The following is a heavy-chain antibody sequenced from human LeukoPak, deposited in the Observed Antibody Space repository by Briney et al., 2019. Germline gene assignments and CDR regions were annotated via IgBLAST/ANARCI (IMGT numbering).Heavy chain of an antibody. V-gene: IGHV4-4*07. CDR1: GGSISGYC. Sequence: HSETLSLTCTVSGGSISGYCWSWIRQPAGKGLEWIGRLYGSASIKYTPSLRSRLSLSGDTSKNQFSLKLSSVTAADTAVYYCAREARLTSAAGLDVWGQGTMVTVS. CDR3: AREARLTSAAGLDV. D-gene: IGHD3-9*01. CDR2: LYGSASI. J-gene: IGHJ6*02.